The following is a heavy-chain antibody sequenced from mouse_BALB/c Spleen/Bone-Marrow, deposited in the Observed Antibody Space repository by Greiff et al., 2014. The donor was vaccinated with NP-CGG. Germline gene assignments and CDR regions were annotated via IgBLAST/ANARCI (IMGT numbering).Heavy chain of an antibody. V-gene: IGHV2-2*01. CDR2: IWSGGST. CDR1: GFSLTTYG. D-gene: IGHD2-2*01. J-gene: IGHJ1*01. Sequence: VKLMESGPGLVKPSQSLSITCTVSGFSLTTYGLHWIRQSPGKGLEWLGVIWSGGSTDYNAAFISRLIITKDNSKNQVFFKMNSLQTDDTAIYYCVRKGYTGYFDVWGAGTTVTASS. CDR3: VRKGYTGYFDV.